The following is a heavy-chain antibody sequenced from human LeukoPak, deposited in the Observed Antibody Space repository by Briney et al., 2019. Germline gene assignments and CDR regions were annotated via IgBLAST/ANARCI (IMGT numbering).Heavy chain of an antibody. CDR2: IYSGGST. Sequence: GGSLRLSCAASGFTVSSNYMSWVRQAPGKGLEWVSVIYSGGSTYYAGSVKGRFTISRDNSKNTLYLQMNSLRAEDTAVYYCARGVYYDSSGPSGVDFDYWGQGTLVTVSS. J-gene: IGHJ4*02. V-gene: IGHV3-53*01. CDR3: ARGVYYDSSGPSGVDFDY. D-gene: IGHD3-22*01. CDR1: GFTVSSNY.